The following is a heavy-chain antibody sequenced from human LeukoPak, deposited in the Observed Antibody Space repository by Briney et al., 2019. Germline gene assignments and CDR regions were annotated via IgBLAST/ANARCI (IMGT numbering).Heavy chain of an antibody. J-gene: IGHJ3*02. CDR2: IYYSGST. D-gene: IGHD2-21*02. CDR3: AREPYCGGDCYPNDAFDI. V-gene: IGHV4-59*01. CDR1: GGSISSYY. Sequence: SSETLSLTCTVSGGSISSYYWSWIRQPPGKGLEWIGYIYYSGSTNYNPSLKSRVTISVDTSKNQFSLKLSSVTAADTAVYYCAREPYCGGDCYPNDAFDIWGQGTMVTVSS.